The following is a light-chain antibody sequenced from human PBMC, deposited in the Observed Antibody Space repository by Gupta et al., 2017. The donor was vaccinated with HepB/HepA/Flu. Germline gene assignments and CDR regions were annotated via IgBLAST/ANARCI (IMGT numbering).Light chain of an antibody. Sequence: QSVLTQPPSVSGAPGQRVTISCTGSSSNIGAGYDVHWYKQLPGTAPKLLIYGNSSRPSWVPDRFSGAKSGTSAALAITGRQAEDDADYYCQSYYSSLSGYVFGTGTKVTVL. CDR3: QSYYSSLSGYV. V-gene: IGLV1-40*01. CDR2: GNS. CDR1: SSNIGAGYD. J-gene: IGLJ1*01.